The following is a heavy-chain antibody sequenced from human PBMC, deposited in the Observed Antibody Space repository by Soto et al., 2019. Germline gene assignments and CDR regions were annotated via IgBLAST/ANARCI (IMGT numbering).Heavy chain of an antibody. V-gene: IGHV4-39*01. J-gene: IGHJ4*02. Sequence: SETLSLTCTVSGDPISSSSYYWGWIRQPPGKELEWIGSIYYSGSTYHNPSLKSRVTISMDTSKNQFSLKLNSVPAADTAVYYCVGLGMSGPGSWAQTNFDAWGQGARVTVTS. CDR2: IYYSGST. D-gene: IGHD3-10*01. CDR1: GDPISSSSYY. CDR3: VGLGMSGPGSWAQTNFDA.